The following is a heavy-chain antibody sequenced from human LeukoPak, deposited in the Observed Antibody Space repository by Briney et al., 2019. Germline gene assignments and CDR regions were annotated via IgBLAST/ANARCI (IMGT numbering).Heavy chain of an antibody. V-gene: IGHV4-39*01. CDR1: GGSISSSRYY. CDR3: ARLYYYASSGPH. CDR2: IYYSGST. D-gene: IGHD3-22*01. J-gene: IGHJ1*01. Sequence: PSETLSLTCTVSGGSISSSRYYWGWIRQPPGKGLEWIGSIYYSGSTYYNPSLKSRVTISVDTSKNQFSLKLSSVTAADTAVYYCARLYYYASSGPHWGQGTLVTVSS.